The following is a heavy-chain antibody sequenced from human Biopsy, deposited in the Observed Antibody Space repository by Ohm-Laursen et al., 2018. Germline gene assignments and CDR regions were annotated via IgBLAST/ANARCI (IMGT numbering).Heavy chain of an antibody. Sequence: TQTLTLTCSFSGYSLSSTGMRISWVRQPPGKALECRERIDWDDDKFYSPYLEPRLSLSKDTTTNQVVLTLTDVDPEDTATYYCARTREHTFGALEFWGQGILVTVSS. CDR3: ARTREHTFGALEF. D-gene: IGHD3-10*01. CDR2: IDWDDDK. CDR1: GYSLSSTGMR. V-gene: IGHV2-70*04. J-gene: IGHJ4*01.